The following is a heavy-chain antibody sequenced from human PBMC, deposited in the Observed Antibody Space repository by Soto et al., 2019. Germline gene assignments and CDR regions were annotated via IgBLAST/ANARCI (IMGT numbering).Heavy chain of an antibody. CDR1: GYPFDSHG. J-gene: IGHJ6*02. V-gene: IGHV1-18*01. CDR2: ISVYNGNT. CDR3: ARVRRTDRHSSYQYYYGMDV. Sequence: GPEVKKPGASGKVSCRASGYPFDSHGISWVRQAPGQGLAWMVWISVYNGNTNYAQNFQGRVTMTTDTSTSTAYMELRSLRSDDTAIFYCARVRRTDRHSSYQYYYGMDVWGPGTTVTVSS. D-gene: IGHD1-26*01.